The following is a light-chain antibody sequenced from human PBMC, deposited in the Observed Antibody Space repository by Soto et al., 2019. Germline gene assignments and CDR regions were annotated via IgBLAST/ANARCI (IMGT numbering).Light chain of an antibody. V-gene: IGKV3-11*01. J-gene: IGKJ4*01. CDR3: EQRSNWPPALT. Sequence: EIVLTQSPATLSLSPGERATLSCRASQSVGTFLDWYQHKPGQAPRLLIYDASNRATGVPARFSGSGSGTDFTLTISSLEPEDFEVYYCEQRSNWPPALTFGGGTKVEIK. CDR2: DAS. CDR1: QSVGTF.